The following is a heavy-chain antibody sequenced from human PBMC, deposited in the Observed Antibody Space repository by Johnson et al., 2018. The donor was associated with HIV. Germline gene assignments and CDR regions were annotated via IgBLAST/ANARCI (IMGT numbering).Heavy chain of an antibody. CDR1: GFTFSSYW. J-gene: IGHJ3*02. CDR3: ARDLVRYFDPYAFDI. Sequence: VQLVESGGGLVQPGGSLRLSCAASGFTFSSYWMSWVRQAPGKGLEWVANIKQDGSEKYYVDSVKGRFTISRDNAKNSLYLQMNSLRAEDTALYYCARDLVRYFDPYAFDIWGQGTMVTVSS. V-gene: IGHV3-7*03. CDR2: IKQDGSEK. D-gene: IGHD3-9*01.